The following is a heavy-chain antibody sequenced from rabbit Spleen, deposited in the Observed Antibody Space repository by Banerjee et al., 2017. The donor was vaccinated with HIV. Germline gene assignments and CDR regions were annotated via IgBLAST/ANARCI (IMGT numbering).Heavy chain of an antibody. Sequence: QSLEESGGDLVKPGASLTLTCTASGVSFSSSSYMCWVRQAPGKGLEWIACIDTGSSAFTYYATWAKGRFACSKSSSTTVTLQMTRLTAADTATYFCARDTSSSFSSYGMDLWAQGPSSPS. CDR3: ARDTSSSFSSYGMDL. V-gene: IGHV1S40*01. D-gene: IGHD1-1*01. J-gene: IGHJ6*01. CDR1: GVSFSSSSY. CDR2: IDTGSSAFT.